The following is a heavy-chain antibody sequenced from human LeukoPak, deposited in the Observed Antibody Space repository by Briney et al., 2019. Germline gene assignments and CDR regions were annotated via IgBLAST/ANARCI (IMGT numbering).Heavy chain of an antibody. CDR1: GYTLTELS. V-gene: IGHV1-24*01. J-gene: IGHJ4*02. CDR3: ATGITQNYGDLVDY. Sequence: ASVKVSCKVSGYTLTELSMHWVRQAPGKGLEWMGGFDPEDGETIYAQKFQGRVTMTEDTSTDTAYMELSSLRSEDTAVYYCATGITQNYGDLVDYWGQRTLVTVSS. D-gene: IGHD4-17*01. CDR2: FDPEDGET.